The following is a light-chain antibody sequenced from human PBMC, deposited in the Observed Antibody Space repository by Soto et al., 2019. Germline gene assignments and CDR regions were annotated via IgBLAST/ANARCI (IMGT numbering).Light chain of an antibody. J-gene: IGLJ2*01. CDR1: SSDVGGYNC. CDR3: NSYTSSSTHVV. V-gene: IGLV2-14*01. CDR2: VVS. Sequence: QSALTQPASVSGSPGQTITISCAGTSSDVGGYNCVSWYQQHPGKAPKLMIYVVSSRPSGVSKRFSGSKSGNTATLTICGVQAEDEADYYCNSYTSSSTHVVFGGGTKLTVL.